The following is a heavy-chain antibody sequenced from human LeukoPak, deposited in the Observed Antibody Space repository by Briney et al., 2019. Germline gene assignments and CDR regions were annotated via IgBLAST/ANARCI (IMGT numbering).Heavy chain of an antibody. Sequence: GGSLRLSCAASGFTFSSYGMHWVRQAPGKGLEWVAFIRYDGSNKYYADSVKGRFTISRDNSKNTLYLQMNSLRAEDTAVYYCAKGPAITMVRGVSDYWGQGTLVTVSS. CDR3: AKGPAITMVRGVSDY. CDR1: GFTFSSYG. D-gene: IGHD3-10*01. V-gene: IGHV3-30*02. J-gene: IGHJ4*02. CDR2: IRYDGSNK.